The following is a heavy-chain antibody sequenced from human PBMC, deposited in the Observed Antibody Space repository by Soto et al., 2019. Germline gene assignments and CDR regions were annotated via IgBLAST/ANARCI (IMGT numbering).Heavy chain of an antibody. CDR1: GDSVSSNTAV. V-gene: IGHV6-1*01. J-gene: IGHJ4*01. Sequence: SQTLSLTCDISGDSVSSNTAVWNCVIHSPSRVLEWLGRTYYRSKWYYDYALSVRGRITINPDTSKNQYSLQLNSVTPEDTAVYYCARGEQYSGRIFDYWGQGTLVTVSS. CDR2: TYYRSKWYY. CDR3: ARGEQYSGRIFDY. D-gene: IGHD1-26*01.